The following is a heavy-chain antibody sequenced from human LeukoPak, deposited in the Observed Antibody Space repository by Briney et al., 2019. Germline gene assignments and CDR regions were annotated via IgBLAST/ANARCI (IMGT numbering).Heavy chain of an antibody. V-gene: IGHV4-30-2*01. J-gene: IGHJ6*02. Sequence: PSQTLSLTCAVSGGSISSGGYSWSWIRQPPGKGLEWIGYIYHSGSTYYNPSLKSRVTISVDRSKNQFSLKLSSVTAADTAVYYCPRGPQRQTRYCSGGSCYYYYYGMDVWGQGTTVTVSS. CDR1: GGSISSGGYS. CDR3: PRGPQRQTRYCSGGSCYYYYYGMDV. D-gene: IGHD2-15*01. CDR2: IYHSGST.